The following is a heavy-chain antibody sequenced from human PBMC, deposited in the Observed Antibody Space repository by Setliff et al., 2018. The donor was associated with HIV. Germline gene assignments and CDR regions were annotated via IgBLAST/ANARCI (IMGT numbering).Heavy chain of an antibody. D-gene: IGHD2-2*01. CDR1: GYSFTTYW. J-gene: IGHJ4*02. V-gene: IGHV5-51*01. CDR3: ARRSDVNQFFDY. CDR2: IYPGDSDT. Sequence: GESLKISCKGSGYSFTTYWIAWVRQMTGKGLAWMGIIYPGDSDTTYSPSFQGQVTISADKSINTAYLQWSSLKASDTAIFYFARRSDVNQFFDYWGQGTRVTVSS.